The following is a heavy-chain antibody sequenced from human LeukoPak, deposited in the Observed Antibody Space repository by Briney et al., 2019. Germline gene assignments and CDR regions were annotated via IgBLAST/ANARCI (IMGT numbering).Heavy chain of an antibody. J-gene: IGHJ5*02. CDR1: GGSVSSDNYY. CDR2: IYHRGST. D-gene: IGHD2-2*01. V-gene: IGHV4-61*01. Sequence: SETLSLTCTVSGGSVSSDNYYWSWIRQPPGKGLEWIGYIYHRGSTDYNPSLKSRVTISVDTSKNQLSLKLRSVTAADTAVYYCARAIVVPAVSFWFDPWGQGTLVTVSS. CDR3: ARAIVVPAVSFWFDP.